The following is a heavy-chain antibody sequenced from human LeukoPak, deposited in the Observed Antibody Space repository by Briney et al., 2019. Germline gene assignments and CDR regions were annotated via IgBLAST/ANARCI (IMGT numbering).Heavy chain of an antibody. CDR1: GITFSSYG. D-gene: IGHD4-17*01. CDR2: ISSTGGTT. Sequence: GGSLRLSCAASGITFSSYGMSWVRQAPGKGLEWVSSISSTGGTTYYADSVKGRFTISKDNSKNTLYLQMNSLRAEDTAIYYCAKDLAYGDYFDYWGQGTLVTVSS. V-gene: IGHV3-23*01. J-gene: IGHJ4*02. CDR3: AKDLAYGDYFDY.